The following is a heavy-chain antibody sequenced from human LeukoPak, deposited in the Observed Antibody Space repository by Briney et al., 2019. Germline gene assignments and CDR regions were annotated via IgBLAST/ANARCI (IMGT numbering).Heavy chain of an antibody. J-gene: IGHJ4*02. CDR1: GGSISSYY. V-gene: IGHV4-59*05. Sequence: SETLSLTCTVSGGSISSYYWSWIRQPAGKGLEWIGSIYYSGSTYYNPSLKSRVIISADTSKNQFSLKLSSVTAADTAVYYCARRSGSYYWFFDYWGQGTLVTVS. CDR2: IYYSGST. CDR3: ARRSGSYYWFFDY. D-gene: IGHD1-26*01.